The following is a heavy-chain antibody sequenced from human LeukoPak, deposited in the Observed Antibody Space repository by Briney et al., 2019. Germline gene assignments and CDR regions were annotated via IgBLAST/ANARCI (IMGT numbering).Heavy chain of an antibody. CDR1: GDSYTSPY. V-gene: IGHV4-59*11. D-gene: IGHD3-10*01. Sequence: SETLSLTCTVSGDSYTSPYWSWIRQPPGEGLEWVGSFFSNGKTYYNPSLNNRLIISGDTSKNQFSLTLMSVTAADTAVYYCAREKGITMIRGVHASWFDPWGQGILVTVSS. J-gene: IGHJ5*02. CDR2: FFSNGKT. CDR3: AREKGITMIRGVHASWFDP.